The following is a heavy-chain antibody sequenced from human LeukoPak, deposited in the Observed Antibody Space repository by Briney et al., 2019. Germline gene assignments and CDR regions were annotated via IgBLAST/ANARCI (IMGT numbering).Heavy chain of an antibody. CDR1: GYTFTGYY. J-gene: IGHJ4*02. CDR2: INPNSGGT. V-gene: IGHV1-2*02. CDR3: ARCGYSYGYYFDY. Sequence: ASVKVSCKASGYTFTGYYMHWVRQAPGQGLEWMGWINPNSGGTNYAQKFQGRVTMTRDTSISTAYMELSRLRSDDTAVYYCARCGYSYGYYFDYWGQGTLVTVSS. D-gene: IGHD5-18*01.